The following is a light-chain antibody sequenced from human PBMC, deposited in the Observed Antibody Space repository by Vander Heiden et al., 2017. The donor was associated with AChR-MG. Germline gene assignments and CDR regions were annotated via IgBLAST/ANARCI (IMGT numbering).Light chain of an antibody. CDR2: KDS. CDR3: QSVDSSGTVV. Sequence: SFELTQPPSVSVSPGQTASITCSGDELPKQYAYWYQQKPGQAPVRVIYKDSERPSGIPERFSGSSSGTNATLAISGVQAEDEAYYYCQSVDSSGTVVFGGGTKLTVL. V-gene: IGLV3-25*03. J-gene: IGLJ2*01. CDR1: ELPKQY.